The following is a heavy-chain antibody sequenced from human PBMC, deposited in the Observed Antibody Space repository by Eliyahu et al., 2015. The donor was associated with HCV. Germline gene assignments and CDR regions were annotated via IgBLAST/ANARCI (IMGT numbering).Heavy chain of an antibody. CDR1: GGSISXSSXX. CDR3: ARHEFPRSMARGIKAGKGYYYAMDV. D-gene: IGHD3-10*01. J-gene: IGHJ6*02. CDR2: VYYSGTT. V-gene: IGHV4-39*01. Sequence: QLQLQESGPGLVEPSETLSLTCTVXGGSISXSSXXWDWXRQPPGKGLXWIGSVYYSGTTYSNPSLKSRVSISVDTSKNQFSLKLSSVTAADTAVYYCARHEFPRSMARGIKAGKGYYYAMDVWGHGTTVTVSS.